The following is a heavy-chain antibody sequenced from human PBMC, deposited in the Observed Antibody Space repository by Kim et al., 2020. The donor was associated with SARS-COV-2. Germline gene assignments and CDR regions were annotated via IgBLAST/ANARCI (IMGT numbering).Heavy chain of an antibody. CDR2: IIPIFGTA. Sequence: SVKVSCKASGGTFSSYAISWVRQAPGQGLEWMGGIIPIFGTANYAQKFQGRVTITADKSTSTAYMELSSLRSEDTAVYYCASSRVGATLMNWFDPWGQGTLVTVSS. J-gene: IGHJ5*02. V-gene: IGHV1-69*06. CDR1: GGTFSSYA. CDR3: ASSRVGATLMNWFDP. D-gene: IGHD1-26*01.